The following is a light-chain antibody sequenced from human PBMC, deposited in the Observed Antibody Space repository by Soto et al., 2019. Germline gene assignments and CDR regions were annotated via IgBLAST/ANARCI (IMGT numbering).Light chain of an antibody. V-gene: IGKV3-20*01. CDR2: GAS. CDR1: QTINNN. CDR3: QQYGSSGT. J-gene: IGKJ1*01. Sequence: VMTQAPATLSVSPGERATLSCRASQTINNNIAWYQLKDGQVPRLLIYGASNRATGIPDRFSGSGSGTDFTLTISRLEPEDFAVYYCQQYGSSGTFGQGNKVDIK.